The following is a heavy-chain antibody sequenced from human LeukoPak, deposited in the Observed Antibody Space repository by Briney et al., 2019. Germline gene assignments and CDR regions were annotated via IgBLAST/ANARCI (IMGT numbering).Heavy chain of an antibody. J-gene: IGHJ4*02. Sequence: GASVKVSCKASGYTFTSYGISWVRQAPGQGLEWMGWISAYNGNTNYAQKLQGRVTMTTDTSTSTAYMELRSLRSDDTAVYYCARGIRRYSYGYYFDYWGQGTLVTVSS. D-gene: IGHD5-18*01. CDR1: GYTFTSYG. V-gene: IGHV1-18*01. CDR2: ISAYNGNT. CDR3: ARGIRRYSYGYYFDY.